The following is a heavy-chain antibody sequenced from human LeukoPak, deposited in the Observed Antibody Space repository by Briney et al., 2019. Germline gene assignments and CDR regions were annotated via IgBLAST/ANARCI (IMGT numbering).Heavy chain of an antibody. V-gene: IGHV3-33*01. J-gene: IGHJ2*01. D-gene: IGHD2-15*01. Sequence: PGGSLRLSCAASEFTFRNYGMHWVRQAPGKGLEWVAVIWYDGSKKYYEDSVKDRFTISRDNSKNTLYLQMNSLRAEDTAVYYCARDVVSRYFDLWGCGTLVTVSS. CDR3: ARDVVSRYFDL. CDR1: EFTFRNYG. CDR2: IWYDGSKK.